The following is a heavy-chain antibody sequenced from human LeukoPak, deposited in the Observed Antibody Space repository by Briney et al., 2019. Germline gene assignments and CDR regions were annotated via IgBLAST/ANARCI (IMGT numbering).Heavy chain of an antibody. CDR1: GFIFSSYS. Sequence: GGSLRLSCVASGFIFSSYSMNWVRQAPGKGLEWISHVSSSSSYIYYADSVKGRFTISRDNAKNSLYLQMNSLRAEDTAVYYCARAYYYDSSEPSHPDAFDIWGQGTMVTVSS. V-gene: IGHV3-21*05. CDR3: ARAYYYDSSEPSHPDAFDI. D-gene: IGHD3-22*01. J-gene: IGHJ3*02. CDR2: VSSSSSYI.